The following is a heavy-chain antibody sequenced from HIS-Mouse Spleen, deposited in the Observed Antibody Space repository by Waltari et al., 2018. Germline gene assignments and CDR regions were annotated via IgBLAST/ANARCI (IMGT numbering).Heavy chain of an antibody. Sequence: QVRLVESGGGVVQPGRSLRLSCAASGFTFSSYGMHWVRQAPGKGLEWVAVISYDGSNKYYADSVKGRFTISRDNSKNTLYLQMNSLRAEDTAVYYCAKELERRIYYYYGMDVWGQGTTVTVSS. D-gene: IGHD1-1*01. V-gene: IGHV3-30*18. CDR2: ISYDGSNK. CDR3: AKELERRIYYYYGMDV. CDR1: GFTFSSYG. J-gene: IGHJ6*02.